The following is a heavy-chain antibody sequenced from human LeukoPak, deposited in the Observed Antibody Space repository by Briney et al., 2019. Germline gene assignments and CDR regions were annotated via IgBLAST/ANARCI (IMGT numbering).Heavy chain of an antibody. Sequence: ASVKVSCKASGYTFTVYYMYWVRQAPGQGLEYMGWINPNSGGTNYAQKFQGRVTMTRDTSNSTAYIELSSLRSEDTAMYYCARVHGRPATHWFDPWGQGTLVTVSS. CDR2: INPNSGGT. J-gene: IGHJ5*02. CDR1: GYTFTVYY. D-gene: IGHD1-26*01. V-gene: IGHV1-2*02. CDR3: ARVHGRPATHWFDP.